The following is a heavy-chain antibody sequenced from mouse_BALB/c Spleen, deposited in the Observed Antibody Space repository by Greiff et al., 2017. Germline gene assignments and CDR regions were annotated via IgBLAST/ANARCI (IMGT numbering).Heavy chain of an antibody. D-gene: IGHD1-1*01. CDR3: ARDPTTVVAYYYAMDY. Sequence: QGQLKESGPGLVAPSQSLSITCTVSGFSLTSYGVHWVRQPPGKGLEWLGVIWAGGSTNYNSALMSRLSISKDNSKSQVFLKMNSLQTDDTAMYYCARDPTTVVAYYYAMDYWGQGTSVTVSS. V-gene: IGHV2-9*02. J-gene: IGHJ4*01. CDR2: IWAGGST. CDR1: GFSLTSYG.